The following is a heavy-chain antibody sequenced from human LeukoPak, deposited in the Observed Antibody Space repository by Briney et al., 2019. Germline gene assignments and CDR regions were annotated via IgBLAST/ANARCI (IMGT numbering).Heavy chain of an antibody. J-gene: IGHJ5*02. D-gene: IGHD3-10*01. CDR2: IHTSGST. CDR1: GDSISRSD. V-gene: IGHV4-4*07. Sequence: SETLSLTCAVSGDSISRSDWWAWIRQPPGKGLEWLGRIHTSGSTNYNPSLKSRVTMSADTSKNQFSLKLSSVTAADTAVYYCAKDINTVGVIRWFDPWGQGTLVTVSS. CDR3: AKDINTVGVIRWFDP.